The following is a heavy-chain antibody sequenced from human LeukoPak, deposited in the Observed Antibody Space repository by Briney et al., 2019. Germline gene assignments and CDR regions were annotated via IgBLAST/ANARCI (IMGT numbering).Heavy chain of an antibody. CDR1: GGTFSSYA. V-gene: IGHV1-18*01. CDR2: ISAYNGNT. J-gene: IGHJ4*02. Sequence: GASVKVSCKASGGTFSSYAISWVRQAPGQGLEWMGWISAYNGNTNYAQKLQGRVTMTTDTSTSTAYMELRSLRSDDTAIYYCVREDDIVISGTKFYYFLYWGQGTLLVTGSS. CDR3: VREDDIVISGTKFYYFLY. D-gene: IGHD5-12*01.